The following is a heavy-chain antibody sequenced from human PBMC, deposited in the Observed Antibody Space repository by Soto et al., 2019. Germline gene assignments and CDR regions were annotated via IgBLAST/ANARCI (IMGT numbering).Heavy chain of an antibody. J-gene: IGHJ5*02. CDR1: GGSVSSGSYY. CDR2: IYYSGST. D-gene: IGHD3-9*01. CDR3: ARDGRAYYDILTGYYSDSWFDP. V-gene: IGHV4-61*01. Sequence: SETLSLTCTVSGGSVSSGSYYWSWIRQPPGKGLEWIGYIYYSGSTNHNPSLKSRVTISVDTSKNQFSLKLSSVTAADTAVYYCARDGRAYYDILTGYYSDSWFDPWGQGTLVTVSS.